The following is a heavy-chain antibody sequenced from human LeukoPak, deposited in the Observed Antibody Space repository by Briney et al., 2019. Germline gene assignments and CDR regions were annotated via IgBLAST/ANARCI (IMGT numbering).Heavy chain of an antibody. CDR1: GGTFSSYA. CDR2: IIPIFGTA. CDR3: ARVEGYDSSGYYYGY. V-gene: IGHV1-69*05. D-gene: IGHD3-22*01. J-gene: IGHJ4*02. Sequence: ASVKVSCKASGGTFSSYAISWVRQAPGQGLEWMGGIIPIFGTANYAQKLQGRVTMTTDTSTSTAYMELRSLRSDDTAVYYCARVEGYDSSGYYYGYWGQGTLVTVSS.